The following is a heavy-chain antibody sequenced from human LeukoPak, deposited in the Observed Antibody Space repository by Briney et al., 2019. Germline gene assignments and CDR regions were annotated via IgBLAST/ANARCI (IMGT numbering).Heavy chain of an antibody. CDR2: IKQDGREK. Sequence: PGGSLRLSCSASGFTFRNYWMSWVRQAPGTGLEWVAKIKQDGREKYYVDSVKGRFTISRDNAKNSLYLQRNSLRAEDTAVYYCASGTYTQNFDYWGQGTLVTVSS. CDR1: GFTFRNYW. V-gene: IGHV3-7*05. CDR3: ASGTYTQNFDY. J-gene: IGHJ4*02. D-gene: IGHD1-7*01.